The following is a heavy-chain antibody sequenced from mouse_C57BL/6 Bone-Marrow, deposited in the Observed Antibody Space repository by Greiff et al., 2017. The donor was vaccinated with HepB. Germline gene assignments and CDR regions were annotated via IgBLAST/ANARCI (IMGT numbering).Heavy chain of an antibody. CDR2: IYPGSGST. CDR3: ASNYGSSYGWYFDV. V-gene: IGHV1-55*01. J-gene: IGHJ1*03. Sequence: VQLQQPGAELVKPGASVKMSCKASGYTFTSYWITWVKQRPGQGLEWIGDIYPGSGSTNYNEKFKSKATLTVDTSSSTAYMQLSSLTSEDSAVYYCASNYGSSYGWYFDVWGTGTTVTVSS. CDR1: GYTFTSYW. D-gene: IGHD1-1*01.